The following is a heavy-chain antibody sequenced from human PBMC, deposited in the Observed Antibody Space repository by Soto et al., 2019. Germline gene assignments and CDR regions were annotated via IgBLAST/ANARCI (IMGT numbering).Heavy chain of an antibody. J-gene: IGHJ4*02. D-gene: IGHD3-22*01. CDR2: ISGSGGIT. Sequence: PGGALSLSCAASVFTSSNYGMSWFRQAPVKGLEWVSAISGSGGITYYADSVKGRFTISRDNSKNTLYLQMNSLRAEDTAVYYCAKDAPGSGWLSDYWGLGTLVTVSS. CDR3: AKDAPGSGWLSDY. V-gene: IGHV3-23*01. CDR1: VFTSSNYG.